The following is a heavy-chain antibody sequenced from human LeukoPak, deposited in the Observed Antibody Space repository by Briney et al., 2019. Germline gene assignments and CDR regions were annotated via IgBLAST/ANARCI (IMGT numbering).Heavy chain of an antibody. V-gene: IGHV1-8*01. J-gene: IGHJ5*01. CDR3: ARDRWFGGSDGFWFDS. CDR2: MNPNSGNT. Sequence: GASVKVSCKASEYTFTDYDMNWVRQATGQGLEWIGWMNPNSGNTGYAQKFQGRVTMTRDTSINTAYMELSSLTSEDTAVYYCARDRWFGGSDGFWFDSWDAAPLSTVSS. D-gene: IGHD3-10*01. CDR1: EYTFTDYD.